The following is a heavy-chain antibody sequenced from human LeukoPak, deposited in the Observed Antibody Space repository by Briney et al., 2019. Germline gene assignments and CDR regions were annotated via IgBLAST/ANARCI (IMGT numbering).Heavy chain of an antibody. J-gene: IGHJ4*02. Sequence: GGSLRLSCAASGFTFSSYGMHWVRQAPGKGLEWVANIKEDGGERYYVDSVKGRFTISRDNAKNSLYLQMNSLRAEDTAVYYCARVHDFGDYHPWGQGTLVTVSS. CDR1: GFTFSSYG. CDR3: ARVHDFGDYHP. D-gene: IGHD4-17*01. V-gene: IGHV3-7*01. CDR2: IKEDGGER.